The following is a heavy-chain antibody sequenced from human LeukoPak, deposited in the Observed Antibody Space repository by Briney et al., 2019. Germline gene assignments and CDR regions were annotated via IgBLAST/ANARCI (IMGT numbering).Heavy chain of an antibody. Sequence: SVKVSCKASGGTFSSYAISWVRQAPGQGLEWMGGIIPIFGTANYAQKFQGRVTITADKSTSTAYMELSSLRSEDTAVYFCARAGELNYYASSAYYIHWGQGTLVTVSS. CDR3: ARAGELNYYASSAYYIH. CDR2: IIPIFGTA. CDR1: GGTFSSYA. D-gene: IGHD3-22*01. J-gene: IGHJ4*02. V-gene: IGHV1-69*06.